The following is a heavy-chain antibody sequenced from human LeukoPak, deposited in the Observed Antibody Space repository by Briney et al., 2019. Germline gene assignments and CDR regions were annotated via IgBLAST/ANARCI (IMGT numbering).Heavy chain of an antibody. D-gene: IGHD3-22*01. CDR2: IIGSGGNT. Sequence: GGSLRLSCAASGFAFSSYAMSWVRQAPGKGLEWVSSIIGSGGNTFYADSVKGRFTISRENSKNTLYLQMNSLRAEDTAVYYCAKDSSVYYYFDYWGQGTLVTVSS. V-gene: IGHV3-23*01. CDR3: AKDSSVYYYFDY. J-gene: IGHJ4*02. CDR1: GFAFSSYA.